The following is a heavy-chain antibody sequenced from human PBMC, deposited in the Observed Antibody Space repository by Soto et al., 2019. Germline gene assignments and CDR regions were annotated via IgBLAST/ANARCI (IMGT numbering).Heavy chain of an antibody. CDR1: GVNFSDYY. V-gene: IGHV3-11*01. D-gene: IGHD3-10*01. CDR3: ARGSPRGVILGGIDY. CDR2: ISSSGSTI. J-gene: IGHJ4*02. Sequence: PGGSLRLSSAASGVNFSDYYMSWIRQAPGKGLEWVSYISSSGSTIYYADSVKGRFTISRDNAKNSLYLQMNSLRAEDTAVYYCARGSPRGVILGGIDYWGQGTLVTVSS.